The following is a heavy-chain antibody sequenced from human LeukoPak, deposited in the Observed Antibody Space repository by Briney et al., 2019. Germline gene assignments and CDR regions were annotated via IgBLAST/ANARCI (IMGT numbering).Heavy chain of an antibody. D-gene: IGHD6-19*01. CDR1: GGSISSSRYN. J-gene: IGHJ4*02. V-gene: IGHV4-39*01. CDR3: ARGSDWYNY. CDR2: IYYSGNT. Sequence: SETLSLTCTVSGGSISSSRYNWARIRQPPEKGLECIGTIYYSGNTFYAPSLKSRVTISVDTSKIQFSLKVSSVTATDTAVYYCARGSDWYNYWGQGTLVTVSS.